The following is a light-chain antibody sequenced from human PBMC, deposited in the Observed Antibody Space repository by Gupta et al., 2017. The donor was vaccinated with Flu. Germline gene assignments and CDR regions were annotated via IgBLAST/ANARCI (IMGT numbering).Light chain of an antibody. CDR2: DAS. CDR1: QSVGSH. Sequence: EIVLTQSPATLSLSPGKGATLSCRASQSVGSHLSWYQQKPGQAPRLLIYDASNRAKGIPDSFSGSGDGTDFTLTISSQEPEDFAVYYCQQRNNGHPHDTFGGGTKVDIK. V-gene: IGKV3-11*01. CDR3: QQRNNGHPHDT. J-gene: IGKJ4*01.